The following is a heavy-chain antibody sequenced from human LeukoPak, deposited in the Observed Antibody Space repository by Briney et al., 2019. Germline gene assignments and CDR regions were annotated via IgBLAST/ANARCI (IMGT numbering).Heavy chain of an antibody. CDR2: ISSDRSNN. Sequence: GGSLRLSCAASGFTFSSYGMHWVRQAPGKGLEWVALISSDRSNNSYADSVKGRFTISRDNSKNTLYLQMNSLRAEDTAVYYCAKDRGTYYFDYWGQGTLVNVSS. CDR3: AKDRGTYYFDY. V-gene: IGHV3-30*18. J-gene: IGHJ4*02. CDR1: GFTFSSYG. D-gene: IGHD1-26*01.